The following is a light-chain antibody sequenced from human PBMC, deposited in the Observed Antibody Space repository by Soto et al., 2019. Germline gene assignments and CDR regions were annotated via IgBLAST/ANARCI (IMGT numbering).Light chain of an antibody. CDR2: AAS. CDR3: QQYGSSPYT. J-gene: IGKJ2*01. CDR1: HSISTN. Sequence: EIIMTQSPATLSVSPGEGATLSCRTSHSISTNLAWYQHKRGQSPRLLIYAASSRATGVPDRFSGSGSGTDFTLTISRLEPEDFAVYYCQQYGSSPYTFGQGTKLEIK. V-gene: IGKV3-20*01.